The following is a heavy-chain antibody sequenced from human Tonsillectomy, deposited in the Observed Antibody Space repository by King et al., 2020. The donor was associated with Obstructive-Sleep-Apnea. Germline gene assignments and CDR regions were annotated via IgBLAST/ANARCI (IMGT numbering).Heavy chain of an antibody. Sequence: VQLVESGGGLVQPGGSLRLSCAASGFTFSSYWMSWVRQAPGKGLEWVANIKQDGSEKYHVDSVKGRFTVSRDNAKNSLYLQMNSLRAEDTAVYYCAREGNWNYDYYYGMDVWGQGTTVTVSS. CDR2: IKQDGSEK. V-gene: IGHV3-7*03. CDR1: GFTFSSYW. D-gene: IGHD1-20*01. J-gene: IGHJ6*02. CDR3: AREGNWNYDYYYGMDV.